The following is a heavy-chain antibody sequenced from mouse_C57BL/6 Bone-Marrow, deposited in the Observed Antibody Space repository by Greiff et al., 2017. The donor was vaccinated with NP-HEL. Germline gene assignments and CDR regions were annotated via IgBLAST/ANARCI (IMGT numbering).Heavy chain of an antibody. D-gene: IGHD1-1*01. J-gene: IGHJ1*03. CDR3: ARCPYGSSYRYFDV. CDR1: GYAFSSSW. Sequence: QVQLQQSGPELVKPGASVKISCKASGYAFSSSWMNWVKQRPGKGLEWIGRIYPGDGDTNYNGKFKGKATLTADKSSSTAYMQLSSLPSEDSAVYFCARCPYGSSYRYFDVWGTGTTVTVSS. CDR2: IYPGDGDT. V-gene: IGHV1-82*01.